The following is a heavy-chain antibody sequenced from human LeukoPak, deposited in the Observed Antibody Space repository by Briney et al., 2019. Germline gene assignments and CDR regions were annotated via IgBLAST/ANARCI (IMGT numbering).Heavy chain of an antibody. Sequence: GGSLRLSCAASGFTFSSYEMNWVHQAPGKGLEWVSYISSSGSTIYYADSVKGRFTISRDNAKNSLYLQMNSLRAEDTAVYYCARVLRRCSGGSCLIGGIDPWGQGTLVTVSS. J-gene: IGHJ5*02. CDR1: GFTFSSYE. CDR3: ARVLRRCSGGSCLIGGIDP. CDR2: ISSSGSTI. V-gene: IGHV3-48*03. D-gene: IGHD2-15*01.